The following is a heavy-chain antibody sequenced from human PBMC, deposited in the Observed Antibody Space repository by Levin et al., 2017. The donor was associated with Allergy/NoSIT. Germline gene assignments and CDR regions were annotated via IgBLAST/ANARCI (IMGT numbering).Heavy chain of an antibody. CDR2: IYTSGST. V-gene: IGHV4-61*02. CDR3: AGRPSYDIVTGGRAFDI. Sequence: PSETLSLTCTVSGGSISSGSYYWSWIRQPAGKGLEWIGRIYTSGSTNYNPSLKSRVTISVDTSKNQFSLKLSSVTAADTAVYYCAGRPSYDIVTGGRAFDIWGQGTMVTVSS. J-gene: IGHJ3*02. D-gene: IGHD3-9*01. CDR1: GGSISSGSYY.